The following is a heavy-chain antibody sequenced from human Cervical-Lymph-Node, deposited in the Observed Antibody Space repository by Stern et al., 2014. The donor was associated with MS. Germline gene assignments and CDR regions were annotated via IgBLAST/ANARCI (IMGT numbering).Heavy chain of an antibody. V-gene: IGHV1-2*06. D-gene: IGHD6-19*01. Sequence: VQLLQSEAEVKKPGASVKVSCKASGYTFTDYYMHWVRQAPGQGLEWMGRINPNSGGTNYAQKFQGRVTMTRDTSISTAYMELSRLRSDDTAVYYCASSYSSGWAIDYWGQGSLVTVSS. CDR2: INPNSGGT. CDR3: ASSYSSGWAIDY. J-gene: IGHJ4*02. CDR1: GYTFTDYY.